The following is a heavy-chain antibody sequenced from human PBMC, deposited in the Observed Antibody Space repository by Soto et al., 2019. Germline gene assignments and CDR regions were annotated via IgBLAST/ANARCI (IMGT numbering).Heavy chain of an antibody. CDR2: IIPIFGTA. J-gene: IGHJ6*02. CDR1: GGTFSSYA. V-gene: IGHV1-69*01. CDR3: ARQVLAARPVYYCYGMDV. D-gene: IGHD6-6*01. Sequence: QVQLVQSGAEVKKPGSSVKVSCKASGGTFSSYAISWVRQAPGQGLEWMGGIIPIFGTANYAQKFQGRVTITADESTSTAYMELSSLRSEDTAVYYCARQVLAARPVYYCYGMDVWGQGTTVTVSS.